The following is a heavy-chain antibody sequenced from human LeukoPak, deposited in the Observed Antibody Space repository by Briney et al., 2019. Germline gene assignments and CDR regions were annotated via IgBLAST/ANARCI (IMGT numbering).Heavy chain of an antibody. CDR3: ARSYSNHLFGMDV. V-gene: IGHV3-66*01. CDR2: IYSGGST. CDR1: EFTVSSYY. D-gene: IGHD4-11*01. J-gene: IGHJ6*02. Sequence: PGGSLRLSCAASEFTVSSYYMTWVRQAPGKGLEWVPVIYSGGSTYYADSVKGGVAISRDNSKNTVFLQMNSVRAADTALYYCARSYSNHLFGMDVWGQGTTVTVSS.